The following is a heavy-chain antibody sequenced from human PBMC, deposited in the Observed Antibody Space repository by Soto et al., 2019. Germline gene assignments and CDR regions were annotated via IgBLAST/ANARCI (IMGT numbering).Heavy chain of an antibody. D-gene: IGHD6-13*01. CDR2: IYHSGST. CDR3: ARDRATRQQLVPRDY. CDR1: GGSISSSNW. V-gene: IGHV4-4*02. Sequence: QVQLQESGPGLVKPSGTLSLTCAVSGGSISSSNWWSWVRQPPGKGLEWIGEIYHSGSTNYNPPLKSRVTISVDKSKNQFSLKLSSVTAADTAVYYCARDRATRQQLVPRDYWGQGTLVTVSS. J-gene: IGHJ4*02.